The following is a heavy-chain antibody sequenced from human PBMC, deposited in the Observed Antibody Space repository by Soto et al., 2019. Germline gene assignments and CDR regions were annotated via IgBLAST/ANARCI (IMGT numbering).Heavy chain of an antibody. V-gene: IGHV1-8*01. CDR2: MNPNRGNT. CDR3: ARDSDSGSYYNWFDP. CDR1: GYTFTSYD. Sequence: ASVKVSCKASGYTFTSYDINWVRQATGQGLEWMGWMNPNRGNTGYAQKFQGRVTMTRNTSISTAYMELSSLRSEDTAVYYCARDSDSGSYYNWFDPWGQGTRVTVSS. D-gene: IGHD1-26*01. J-gene: IGHJ5*02.